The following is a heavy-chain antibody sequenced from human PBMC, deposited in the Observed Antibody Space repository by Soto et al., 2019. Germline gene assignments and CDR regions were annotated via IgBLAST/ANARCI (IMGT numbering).Heavy chain of an antibody. CDR3: ARQTAGVIYTHRGALAY. CDR1: GFTFNTYA. D-gene: IGHD3-10*01. V-gene: IGHV3-30*04. CDR2: ISYDGKDQ. Sequence: QVPLVESGGGVVQPGRSLRLSCAASGFTFNTYAMHWVRQAPGKGLEWVALISYDGKDQYYADSVKGRFTISSDNSNNTLFLQMNSRRGDDTAKYYCARQTAGVIYTHRGALAYWGQGTLVTVSS. J-gene: IGHJ4*02.